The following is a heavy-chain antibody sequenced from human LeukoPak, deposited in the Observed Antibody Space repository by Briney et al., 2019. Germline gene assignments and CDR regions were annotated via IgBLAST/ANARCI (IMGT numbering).Heavy chain of an antibody. CDR1: GGSISSYY. CDR2: IYYSGST. Sequence: SETLSLTCTVSGGSISSYYWNWIRQPPGKGLEWIGYIYYSGSTNYNPSLKSRVTISVDTSKNQFSLKLSSVTAADTAVYYCAGYGNYWDWYFDLWGRGTLVTVSS. V-gene: IGHV4-59*01. J-gene: IGHJ2*01. CDR3: AGYGNYWDWYFDL. D-gene: IGHD4-11*01.